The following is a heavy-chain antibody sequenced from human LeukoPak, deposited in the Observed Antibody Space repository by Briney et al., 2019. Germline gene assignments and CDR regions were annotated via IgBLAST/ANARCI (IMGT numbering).Heavy chain of an antibody. V-gene: IGHV3-30*18. CDR3: AKAPWNYYYYGMDV. CDR2: ISYDGSNK. Sequence: PGGSLRLSCAASGFTFSSYGMHWVRQAPGKGLEWVAVISYDGSNKYYADSVEGRFTISRDNSKNTLYLQMNSLRAEDTAVYYCAKAPWNYYYYGMDVWGQGTTVTVSS. J-gene: IGHJ6*02. D-gene: IGHD1-1*01. CDR1: GFTFSSYG.